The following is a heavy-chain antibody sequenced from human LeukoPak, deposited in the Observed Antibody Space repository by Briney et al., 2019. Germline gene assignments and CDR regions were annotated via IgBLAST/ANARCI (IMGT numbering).Heavy chain of an antibody. CDR3: AKGERERPNYDFWSGPTDLNY. V-gene: IGHV3-23*01. D-gene: IGHD3-3*01. CDR2: ISGSGGST. J-gene: IGHJ4*02. Sequence: GGSLRLSCAASGFTFSSYAMSWVRQAPGKGLEWVSAISGSGGSTYYADSVKGRFTISRDNSKNTLYLQMNSLRAEDTAVYYCAKGERERPNYDFWSGPTDLNYWGQGTLVTVSS. CDR1: GFTFSSYA.